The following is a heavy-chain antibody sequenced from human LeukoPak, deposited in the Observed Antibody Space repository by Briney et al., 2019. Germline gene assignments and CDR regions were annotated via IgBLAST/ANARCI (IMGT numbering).Heavy chain of an antibody. D-gene: IGHD7-27*01. CDR1: GGSISSGGYS. CDR2: IYHSGST. CDR3: ARGLGIKSTYYFDY. Sequence: SQTLSLTCAVSGGSISSGGYSGSWIRQPPGKGLEWIVYIYHSGSTYYNPSLKSRATISVDRSKNQFSLKLSSVTAADTAVYYCARGLGIKSTYYFDYWGQGTLVTVSS. V-gene: IGHV4-30-2*01. J-gene: IGHJ4*02.